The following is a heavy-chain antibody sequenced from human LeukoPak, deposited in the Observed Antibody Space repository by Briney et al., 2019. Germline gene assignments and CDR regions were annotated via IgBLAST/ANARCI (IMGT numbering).Heavy chain of an antibody. J-gene: IGHJ4*02. D-gene: IGHD3-10*01. Sequence: ASVKVSCKASGYTFTGYYMHWVRQAPGQGLEWMGWINPNSGGTNYAQKFQGRVTMTRDTSISTAYMELSRLRSDDTAVYYCARGGLLWFGESQIDYWGQGTLVTVSS. CDR1: GYTFTGYY. CDR3: ARGGLLWFGESQIDY. CDR2: INPNSGGT. V-gene: IGHV1-2*02.